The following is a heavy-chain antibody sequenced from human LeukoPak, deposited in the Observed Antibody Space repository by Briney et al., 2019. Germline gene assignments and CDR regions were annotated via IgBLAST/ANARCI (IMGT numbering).Heavy chain of an antibody. D-gene: IGHD1-26*01. Sequence: SGPTLVKPTQTLTLTCTFSGFSLSTSGMFVSWIRQPPGKALEWLALIDWDDDKYYSTSLKTRLTISKDTSKNQVVLTMTNMDPVDTATYHCARIRYSGSYSPYDYWGQGTLVTVSS. CDR2: IDWDDDK. J-gene: IGHJ4*02. CDR3: ARIRYSGSYSPYDY. V-gene: IGHV2-70*01. CDR1: GFSLSTSGMF.